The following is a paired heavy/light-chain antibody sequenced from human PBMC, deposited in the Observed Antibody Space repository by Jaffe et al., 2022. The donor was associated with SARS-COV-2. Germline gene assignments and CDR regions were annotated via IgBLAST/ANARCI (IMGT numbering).Light chain of an antibody. J-gene: IGLJ3*02. Sequence: QSALTQPASVSGSPGQSITISCTGTSSDVGGYTFVSWYQQHPGNAPKLMIYDVINRLPGVSNRFSGSKSGNTASLTISGLQAADEADYYCSSFTSSGTLVFGGGTKLTVL. CDR1: SSDVGGYTF. CDR3: SSFTSSGTLV. CDR2: DVI. V-gene: IGLV2-14*03.
Heavy chain of an antibody. J-gene: IGHJ4*02. CDR3: ATRRGGDNYYFDY. Sequence: EVQLVESGGGLVQPGGSLRLSCAASGITFSSHWMSWVRQAPGKGLEWVANIKPDGSERYYVGSVKGRFTISRDNAKDSVYLQMNSLRAEDTAVYFCATRRGGDNYYFDYWGQGTLVTVSS. CDR1: GITFSSHW. CDR2: IKPDGSER. D-gene: IGHD2-21*02. V-gene: IGHV3-7*01.